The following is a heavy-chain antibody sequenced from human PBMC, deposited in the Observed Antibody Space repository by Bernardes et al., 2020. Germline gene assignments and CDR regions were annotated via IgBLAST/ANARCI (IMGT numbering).Heavy chain of an antibody. Sequence: SGPTLVKPTQTLTLTCTFSGFSLSTSGVGVGWIRQPPGKALEWLALIYWDDDKRHSPSLQSRLTITKDTSKNQVVLTMTNMDPVDTATYYCAHSSQYCINGVCYTPPSYYFDYWGQGTLVTVSS. CDR3: AHSSQYCINGVCYTPPSYYFDY. CDR1: GFSLSTSGVG. V-gene: IGHV2-5*02. J-gene: IGHJ4*02. CDR2: IYWDDDK. D-gene: IGHD2-8*01.